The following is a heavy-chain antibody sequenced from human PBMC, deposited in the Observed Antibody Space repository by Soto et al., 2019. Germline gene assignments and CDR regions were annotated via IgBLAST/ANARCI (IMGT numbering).Heavy chain of an antibody. D-gene: IGHD2-8*01. CDR1: GYSFTDYH. V-gene: IGHV1-2*04. Sequence: ASVKVSCKASGYSFTDYHIHWVRQAPGQGLEWLGRINPKSGCTSTAQKFQGWVTMTRDRSISTVYMELTRLRSDDPAVYFCARGHSTDCSNGVCSFFYNHDTDVWGQGTTVTVSS. CDR3: ARGHSTDCSNGVCSFFYNHDTDV. J-gene: IGHJ6*03. CDR2: INPKSGCT.